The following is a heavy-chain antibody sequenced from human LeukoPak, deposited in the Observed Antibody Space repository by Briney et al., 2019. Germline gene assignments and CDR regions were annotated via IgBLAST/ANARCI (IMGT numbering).Heavy chain of an antibody. Sequence: GGSLRLSCATSGFTFSSYGMHWVRQAPGKGLEWMAFISFDETKEYYGDSVKGRFTISRDNSKNTLHLQMNSLRGEDTAMYYCVNSNFDPWGQGTLVTVSS. CDR2: ISFDETKE. CDR1: GFTFSSYG. CDR3: VNSNFDP. V-gene: IGHV3-30*02. J-gene: IGHJ5*02.